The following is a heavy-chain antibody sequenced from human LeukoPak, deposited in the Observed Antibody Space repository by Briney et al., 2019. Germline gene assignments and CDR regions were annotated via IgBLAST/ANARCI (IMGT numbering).Heavy chain of an antibody. CDR2: IIPIFGTA. Sequence: SVKVSCKASGGTFSSYAISWVRQAPGQGLEWMGRIIPIFGTANYAQKFQGRVTITTDESASTAYMELSSLRSEDTAVYYCAREDIVARYFDYWGQGTLVTVSS. D-gene: IGHD5-12*01. V-gene: IGHV1-69*05. CDR3: AREDIVARYFDY. CDR1: GGTFSSYA. J-gene: IGHJ4*02.